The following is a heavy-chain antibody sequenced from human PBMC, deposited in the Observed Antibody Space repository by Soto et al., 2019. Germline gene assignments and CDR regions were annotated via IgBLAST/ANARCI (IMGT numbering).Heavy chain of an antibody. V-gene: IGHV1-46*01. D-gene: IGHD4-17*01. CDR2: INPSGGST. CDR1: GYTFTSYY. J-gene: IGHJ6*02. Sequence: QVQLVQSGAEVEKPGASVKVSCKASGYTFTSYYMHWVRQAPGQGLEWMGIINPSGGSTSYAQKFQGRVTMTRDTSTSTVYMELSSLRSEDTAVYYCAGGGVTTPYYYYGMDVWGQGTTVTVSS. CDR3: AGGGVTTPYYYYGMDV.